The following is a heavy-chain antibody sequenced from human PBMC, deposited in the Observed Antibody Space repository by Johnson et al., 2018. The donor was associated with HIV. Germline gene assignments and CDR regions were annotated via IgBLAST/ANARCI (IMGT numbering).Heavy chain of an antibody. CDR2: IKQDGSEK. CDR1: GFTFSRYW. CDR3: ARDRVHGGSYYSGAFDI. D-gene: IGHD1-26*01. Sequence: VQLVESGGGLVQPGGSLRVSCAASGFTFSRYWMSWVRQAPGKGLKWVANIKQDGSEKYYVDSVKGRFTISRDNAKNSLHLQMNGLRAEDTAVYYCARDRVHGGSYYSGAFDIWGQGTMVTVSS. V-gene: IGHV3-7*05. J-gene: IGHJ3*02.